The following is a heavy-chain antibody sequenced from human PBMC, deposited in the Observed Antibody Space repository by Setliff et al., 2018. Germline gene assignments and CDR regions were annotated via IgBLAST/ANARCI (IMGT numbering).Heavy chain of an antibody. CDR1: GFTFSSLW. Sequence: ETLRLSCTASGFTFSSLWMSWVRQAPGKGLEWLASINPHGSEKYYADSVKGRFTISRDNAKNSLSLQMNNLRTEDTAVYYCFGAGTCSYWGQGTLVTVSS. CDR2: INPHGSEK. D-gene: IGHD3-10*01. J-gene: IGHJ4*02. CDR3: FGAGTCSY. V-gene: IGHV3-7*01.